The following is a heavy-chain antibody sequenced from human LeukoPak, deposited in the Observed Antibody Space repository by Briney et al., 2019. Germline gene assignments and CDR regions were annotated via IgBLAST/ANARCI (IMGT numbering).Heavy chain of an antibody. CDR2: ISGHDGHT. CDR1: GYTFTSYG. V-gene: IGHV1-18*01. D-gene: IGHD6-19*01. Sequence: ASVKVSCKASGYTFTSYGISWVRQAPGQGLEWMGSISGHDGHTNYAPNLQGRVTLTTDTSTATAYMELRSLISDGTAVYYCARAGGSAWYGGAYFDYWGQGSLVTVSS. J-gene: IGHJ4*02. CDR3: ARAGGSAWYGGAYFDY.